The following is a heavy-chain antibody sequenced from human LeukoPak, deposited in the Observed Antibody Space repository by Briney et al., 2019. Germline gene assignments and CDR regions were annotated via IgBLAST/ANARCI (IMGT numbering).Heavy chain of an antibody. V-gene: IGHV3-23*01. CDR3: VRTAVPAAIRVGFDY. Sequence: PGGSLRLSCAASGFIFSSYAMSWVRQAPGKGLEWVSAISGSGGSTYYADSVKGRFTISRDNSRNTLYLQMNSLRAEDTAVYYCVRTAVPAAIRVGFDYWGQGTLVTVSS. J-gene: IGHJ4*02. D-gene: IGHD2-2*02. CDR2: ISGSGGST. CDR1: GFIFSSYA.